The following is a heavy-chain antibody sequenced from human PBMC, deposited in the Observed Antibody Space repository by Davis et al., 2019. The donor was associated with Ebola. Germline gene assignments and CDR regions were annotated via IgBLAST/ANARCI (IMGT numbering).Heavy chain of an antibody. V-gene: IGHV1-18*01. Sequence: ASVKVSCKASGYTFTSYGISWVRQAPGQGLEWMGWISAYNGNTNFAQKFQATVTMTTDTSTNTAYLELRSLRSNDTAVYYCARGGGYSFAPDFWGQGTLVTVS. CDR1: GYTFTSYG. CDR2: ISAYNGNT. CDR3: ARGGGYSFAPDF. D-gene: IGHD5-18*01. J-gene: IGHJ4*02.